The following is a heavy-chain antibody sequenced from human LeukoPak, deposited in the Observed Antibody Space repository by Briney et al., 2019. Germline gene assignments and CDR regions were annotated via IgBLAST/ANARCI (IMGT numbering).Heavy chain of an antibody. CDR1: GFTFISYN. J-gene: IGHJ4*02. V-gene: IGHV3-21*01. CDR2: ISSSSTYI. Sequence: GGSLRLSCAASGFTFISYNMNWVRQAPGKGLEWVSSISSSSTYIYYADSLKGRFTTSRDNAKNSLYLQMNSLRVEDTAVYYCAREGEWELLGFDYWGQGTLVTVSS. D-gene: IGHD1-26*01. CDR3: AREGEWELLGFDY.